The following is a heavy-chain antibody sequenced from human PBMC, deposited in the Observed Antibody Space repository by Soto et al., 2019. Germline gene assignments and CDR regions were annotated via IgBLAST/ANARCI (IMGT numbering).Heavy chain of an antibody. D-gene: IGHD5-12*01. V-gene: IGHV1-18*01. CDR3: ARPSHPRGYSGYDFPYYYGMDV. Sequence: ASVKVSCKASGYTFTSYGISWVRQAPGQGLEWMGGISASNGKTNYAQKLQGRVTITADKSTSTAYMELSSLRSEDTAVYYCARPSHPRGYSGYDFPYYYGMDVWGQGTTVTVSS. CDR2: ISASNGKT. J-gene: IGHJ6*02. CDR1: GYTFTSYG.